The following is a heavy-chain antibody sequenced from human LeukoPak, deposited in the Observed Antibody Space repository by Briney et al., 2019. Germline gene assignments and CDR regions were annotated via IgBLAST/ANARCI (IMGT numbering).Heavy chain of an antibody. CDR2: IYYSGSS. CDR1: GGSINSYY. V-gene: IGHV4-59*01. J-gene: IGHJ4*02. D-gene: IGHD1-26*01. CDR3: ARVGAYGRLAY. Sequence: SETLSFTCTVSGGSINSYYWSWIRQPPGKGLEWIGYIYYSGSSDYNPSLKSRVTMSVDTSKNEFSLRLISVTAADTAVYYCARVGAYGRLAYWGRGTLVTVSS.